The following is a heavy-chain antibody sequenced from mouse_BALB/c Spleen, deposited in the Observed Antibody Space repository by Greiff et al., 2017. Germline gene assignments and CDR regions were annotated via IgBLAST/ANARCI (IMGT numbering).Heavy chain of an antibody. Sequence: QSCKASGYTFTSYWMHWVKQRPGQGLEWIGEINPSNGRTNYNEKFKSKATLTVDKSSSTAYMQLSSLTSEDSAVYYCARVVRRAMDYWGQGTSVTVSS. D-gene: IGHD1-1*02. V-gene: IGHV1S81*02. CDR3: ARVVRRAMDY. CDR1: GYTFTSYW. CDR2: INPSNGRT. J-gene: IGHJ4*01.